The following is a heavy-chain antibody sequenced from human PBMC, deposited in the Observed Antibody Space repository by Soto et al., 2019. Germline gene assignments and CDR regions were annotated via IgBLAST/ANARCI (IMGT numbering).Heavy chain of an antibody. V-gene: IGHV6-1*01. J-gene: IGHJ6*02. CDR1: GDSVSSNSGA. CDR2: TYYRSKWYN. Sequence: PSQTLSLTCAISGDSVSSNSGAWNWIRQSPSRGLEWLGRTYYRSKWYNDYAVSVQSRITINPDTSKNQFSLQLNSVTPEDTAVYSSPREGRWGDSHGHYYYYGMDVWGHGNTVNVS. CDR3: PREGRWGDSHGHYYYYGMDV. D-gene: IGHD5-18*01.